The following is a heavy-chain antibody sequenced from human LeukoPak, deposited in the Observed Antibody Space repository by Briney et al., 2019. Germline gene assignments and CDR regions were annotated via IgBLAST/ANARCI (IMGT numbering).Heavy chain of an antibody. D-gene: IGHD1-1*01. CDR3: ARGLTTGTTRANAFDI. Sequence: SETLSLTCAVSGGSTSSGGYSWSWIRQPPGKGLEWIGYIYHSGSTYYNPSLKSRVTISVDRSKNQFSLKLSSVTAADTAVYYCARGLTTGTTRANAFDIWGQGTMVTVSS. CDR2: IYHSGST. V-gene: IGHV4-30-2*01. J-gene: IGHJ3*02. CDR1: GGSTSSGGYS.